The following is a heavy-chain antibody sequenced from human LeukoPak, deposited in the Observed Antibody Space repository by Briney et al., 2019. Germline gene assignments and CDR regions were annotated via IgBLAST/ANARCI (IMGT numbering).Heavy chain of an antibody. CDR3: AELGITMIGGV. V-gene: IGHV3-48*04. CDR2: ISSSSSTI. D-gene: IGHD3-10*02. CDR1: GFTFSSYG. J-gene: IGHJ6*04. Sequence: GGSLRLSCAASGFTFSSYGMTWVRQAPGKGLEWVSYISSSSSTIYYADSVKGRFTISRDNAKNSLYLQMNSLRAEHTAVYYCAELGITMIGGVWGKGTTVTISS.